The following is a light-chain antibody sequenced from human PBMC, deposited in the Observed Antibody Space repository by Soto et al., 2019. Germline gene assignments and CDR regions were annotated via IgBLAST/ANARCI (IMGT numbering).Light chain of an antibody. V-gene: IGLV1-51*01. CDR2: HNH. CDR3: GTWDINLDTVV. J-gene: IGLJ2*01. Sequence: QSVLTQPPSVSAAPGQRVTISCSGSSSNIGGNYVSWYQVVPRTAPKLLIYHNHKRHSGVPDRFSGSKSGTSATLGIADLHAGDEAHYYCGTWDINLDTVVFGGGTKLTVL. CDR1: SSNIGGNY.